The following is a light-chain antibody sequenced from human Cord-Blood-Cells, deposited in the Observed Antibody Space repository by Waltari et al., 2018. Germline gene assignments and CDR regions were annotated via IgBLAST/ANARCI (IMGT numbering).Light chain of an antibody. J-gene: IGKJ4*01. Sequence: DIVMTQSPASLAVSLGARATIHCKPSQSVLYSSNNKNYLAWYQQKPGQPPKLLIYWASTRESGVPDRFSGSGSGTDFTLTISSLQAEDVAVYYCQQYYSTPLTFGGGTKVEIK. CDR3: QQYYSTPLT. V-gene: IGKV4-1*01. CDR1: QSVLYSSNNKNY. CDR2: WAS.